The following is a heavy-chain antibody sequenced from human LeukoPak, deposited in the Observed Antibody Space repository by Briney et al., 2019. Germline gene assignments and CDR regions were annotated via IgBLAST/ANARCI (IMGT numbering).Heavy chain of an antibody. CDR2: ISGSGGST. CDR3: AKGHLAHDF. Sequence: GGTLRLSCAASGFTFNKYGMSWVRQAPGKGLEWVSSISGSGGSTYYADSVKGRFTISRDNSKNTLYLQMNSLRAEDTAVYYCAKGHLAHDFWGQGTLVTVSS. J-gene: IGHJ4*02. V-gene: IGHV3-23*01. CDR1: GFTFNKYG.